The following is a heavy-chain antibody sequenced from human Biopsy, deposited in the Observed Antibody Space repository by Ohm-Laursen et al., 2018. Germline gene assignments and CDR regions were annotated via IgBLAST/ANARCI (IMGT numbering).Heavy chain of an antibody. Sequence: GTLSLTCPVYGESFNGYYWSWIRQTPGKGLEWIGEINHSGRTNYNPPLKSRVTISVDTSKNQFSLKLSSATAADTAVFYCARHGSQGYCTGGSCVDYWGQGALVTVSS. CDR1: GESFNGYY. J-gene: IGHJ4*02. D-gene: IGHD2-15*01. CDR2: INHSGRT. CDR3: ARHGSQGYCTGGSCVDY. V-gene: IGHV4-34*01.